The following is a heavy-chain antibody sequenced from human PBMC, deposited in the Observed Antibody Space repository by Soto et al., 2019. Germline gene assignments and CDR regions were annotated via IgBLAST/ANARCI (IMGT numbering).Heavy chain of an antibody. D-gene: IGHD2-2*01. CDR2: INHSGST. CDR1: GGSFSGYY. J-gene: IGHJ5*02. Sequence: SETLSLTCAVYGGSFSGYYWSWIRQPPGKGLEWIGEINHSGSTNYNPSLKSRVTISVDTSKNQFSLKLSSVTAADTAVYYCARGPYCSSTSCYGDNWFDPWGQGTLVTVSS. CDR3: ARGPYCSSTSCYGDNWFDP. V-gene: IGHV4-34*01.